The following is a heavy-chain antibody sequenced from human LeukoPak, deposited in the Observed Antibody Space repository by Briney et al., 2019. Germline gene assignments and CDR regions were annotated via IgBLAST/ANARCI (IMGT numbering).Heavy chain of an antibody. CDR1: GYTFTSYY. V-gene: IGHV1-8*02. CDR2: MNPNSGNT. Sequence: ASVKVSCKASGYTFTSYYMHWVRQATGQGLEWMGWMNPNSGNTGYAQKFQGRVTMTRNTSISTAYMELSSLRSEDTAVYYCARGAETFWFGKLFGNYYYYMDVWGKGTTVTISS. D-gene: IGHD3-10*01. CDR3: ARGAETFWFGKLFGNYYYYMDV. J-gene: IGHJ6*03.